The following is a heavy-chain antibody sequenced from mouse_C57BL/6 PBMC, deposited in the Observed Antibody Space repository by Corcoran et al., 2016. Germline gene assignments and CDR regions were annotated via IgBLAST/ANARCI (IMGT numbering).Heavy chain of an antibody. V-gene: IGHV14-2*01. CDR2: LDPEDGET. J-gene: IGHJ3*01. CDR1: GFNIKDYY. Sequence: EVQLQQSGAELVKPGASVKLSCTASGFNIKDYYMHWVMQRTDQGLEWYGRLDPEDGETKYAPKLQGKATITADTSSNTDYQQLSSLTSEDTAVYYCARNHYSNYTWFAYWGQGTLVTVSS. D-gene: IGHD2-5*01. CDR3: ARNHYSNYTWFAY.